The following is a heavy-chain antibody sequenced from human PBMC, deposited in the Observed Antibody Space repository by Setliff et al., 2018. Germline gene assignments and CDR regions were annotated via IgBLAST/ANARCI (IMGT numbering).Heavy chain of an antibody. V-gene: IGHV5-51*01. CDR1: GYTFTNYW. CDR3: VKDGDYYPDSGDYYHEFDY. D-gene: IGHD3-22*01. Sequence: LGESLKISCKASGYTFTNYWIGWVRQMPGKGLEWMGIIYPRDSDTRYTPSFQGQVTISADKSINTAYLQWNSLKASDTAIYYCVKDGDYYPDSGDYYHEFDYWGQGTLVTVSS. J-gene: IGHJ4*02. CDR2: IYPRDSDT.